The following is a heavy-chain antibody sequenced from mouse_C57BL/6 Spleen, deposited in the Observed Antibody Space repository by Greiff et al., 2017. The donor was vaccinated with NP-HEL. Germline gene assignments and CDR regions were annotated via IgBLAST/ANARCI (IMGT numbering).Heavy chain of an antibody. Sequence: EVQLVESGGGLVKPGGSLKLSCAASGFTFSDYGMHWVRQAPEKGLEWVAYISSGSSTIYYADTVKGRFTISRDNAKNTLFLQMTSLRSEDTAMYYCARDGYSNVAYWGQGTLVTVSA. D-gene: IGHD2-5*01. CDR1: GFTFSDYG. CDR2: ISSGSSTI. J-gene: IGHJ3*01. CDR3: ARDGYSNVAY. V-gene: IGHV5-17*01.